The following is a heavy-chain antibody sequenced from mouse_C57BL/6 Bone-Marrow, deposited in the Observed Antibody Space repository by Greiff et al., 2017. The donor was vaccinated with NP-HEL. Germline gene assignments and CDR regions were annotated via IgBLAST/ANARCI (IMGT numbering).Heavy chain of an antibody. CDR2: IDPSDSET. J-gene: IGHJ4*01. D-gene: IGHD2-5*01. Sequence: VQLQQPGAELVRPGSSVKLSCKASGYTFTSYWMHWVKQRPIQGLEWIGNIDPSDSETHYNQKFKDKATLTVDKSSSTAYMQLSSLTSEDSAVYYCARGWDSNYGSAMDYWGQGTSVTVSS. CDR1: GYTFTSYW. CDR3: ARGWDSNYGSAMDY. V-gene: IGHV1-52*01.